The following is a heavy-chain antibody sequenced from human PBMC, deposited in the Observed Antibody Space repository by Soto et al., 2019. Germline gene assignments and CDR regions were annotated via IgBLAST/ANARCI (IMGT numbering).Heavy chain of an antibody. CDR2: ISYDGNKK. V-gene: IGHV3-30*09. Sequence: QVQLVESGGGVVQPGMSLRLSCAASGFTFNDYPMNWVRQAPGKGLEWVTLISYDGNKKYYADSVKGRFAISRDTSKNTLYLQMHSLRAEDTAVYYCARGVHYDFWSSQPNWYFDLWGRGTLVTVSS. CDR3: ARGVHYDFWSSQPNWYFDL. J-gene: IGHJ2*01. CDR1: GFTFNDYP. D-gene: IGHD3-3*01.